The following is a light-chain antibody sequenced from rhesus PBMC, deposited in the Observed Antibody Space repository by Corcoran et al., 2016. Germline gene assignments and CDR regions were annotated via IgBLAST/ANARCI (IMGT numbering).Light chain of an antibody. V-gene: IGLV2-32*02. CDR2: DVS. CDR1: SSDIDGYNY. J-gene: IGLJ1*01. CDR3: SSYAGSNTFI. Sequence: QAALTQSRSVSGSPGQSDTISCTGTSSDIDGYNYVSWYQQHPGTAPKLMIYDVSKRPAGVSDRFSGSKSGNTASLTISGLQAEDEAAYSRSSYAGSNTFIFGAGTRPTVL.